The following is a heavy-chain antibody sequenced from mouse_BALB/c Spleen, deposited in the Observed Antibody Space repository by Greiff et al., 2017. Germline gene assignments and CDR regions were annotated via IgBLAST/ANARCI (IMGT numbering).Heavy chain of an antibody. V-gene: IGHV5-17*02. Sequence: EVMLVESGGGLVQPGGSRKLSCAASGFNFSSFGMHWVRQAPEKGLEWVAYISSGSSTIYYADTVKGRFTISRDNPKNTLFLQMTSLRSEDTAMYYCARGPATMDYWGQGTSVTVSS. CDR2: ISSGSSTI. J-gene: IGHJ4*01. CDR1: GFNFSSFG. CDR3: ARGPATMDY.